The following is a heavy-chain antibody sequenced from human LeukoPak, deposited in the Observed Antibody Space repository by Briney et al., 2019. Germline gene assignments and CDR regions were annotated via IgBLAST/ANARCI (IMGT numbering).Heavy chain of an antibody. CDR1: GFTLTDY. D-gene: IGHD2-2*01. CDR3: ARADSVPAGDYHYWYMDV. V-gene: IGHV1-2*02. CDR2: IEPNSGDT. J-gene: IGHJ6*03. Sequence: ASVKVSCKASGFTLTDYIHWVRQDPRQGLQWMGWIEPNSGDTDYAQKFQGRVTMTRDTSISTVYMELSSLRSDDTAVYYCARADSVPAGDYHYWYMDVWGKGTMVTVSS.